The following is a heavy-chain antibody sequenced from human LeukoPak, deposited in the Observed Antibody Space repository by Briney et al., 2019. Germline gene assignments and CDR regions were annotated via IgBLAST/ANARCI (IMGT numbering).Heavy chain of an antibody. CDR2: TYYRTRWYF. CDR1: GDSVSNNGAS. Sequence: SQTLSLTCAISGDSVSNNGASWNWIRQSPSRGLEWLGRTYYRTRWYFDYAVSVRSRATINPDTSKNQFSLQLDSVTPEDTAVYYCARGGAGWCVSAFDPWGQGTLVTVSS. J-gene: IGHJ5*02. D-gene: IGHD6-19*01. V-gene: IGHV6-1*01. CDR3: ARGGAGWCVSAFDP.